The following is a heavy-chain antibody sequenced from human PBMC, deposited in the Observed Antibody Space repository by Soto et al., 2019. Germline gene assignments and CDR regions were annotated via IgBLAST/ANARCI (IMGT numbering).Heavy chain of an antibody. CDR3: ARSYCRDGVRCNWFDP. V-gene: IGHV4-59*01. D-gene: IGHD2-15*01. Sequence: QVQLQESGPGLVKPSETLSLTCTVSGGSMTTYYWGWIRQPPGKGLGGIGYINYSGNTKYNSSLKSRVTISVDTSKNQFSLKLTSVTAADTAVYYCARSYCRDGVRCNWFDPWGQGTLVTVSS. J-gene: IGHJ5*02. CDR1: GGSMTTYY. CDR2: INYSGNT.